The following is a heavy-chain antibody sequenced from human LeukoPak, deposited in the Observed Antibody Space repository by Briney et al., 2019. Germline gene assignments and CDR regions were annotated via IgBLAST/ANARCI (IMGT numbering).Heavy chain of an antibody. J-gene: IGHJ6*02. CDR3: FRRDTDLSSGDFVGSTNTRMDV. CDR1: GNTFPNYW. CDR2: IYPGDSDA. Sequence: GESLKISCKGSGNTFPNYWIGWVRQMPGKGLEWMGIIYPGDSDATYSPSFQGQVTISAAKSDTTAYLQWTSLKASDTAINYCFRRDTDLSSGDFVGSTNTRMDVWGQGTTVTVSS. D-gene: IGHD3-3*01. V-gene: IGHV5-51*01.